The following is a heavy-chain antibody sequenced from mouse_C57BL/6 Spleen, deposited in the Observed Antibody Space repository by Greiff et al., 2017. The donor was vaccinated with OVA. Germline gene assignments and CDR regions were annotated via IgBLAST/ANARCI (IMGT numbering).Heavy chain of an antibody. CDR2: IYPGDGDT. J-gene: IGHJ1*03. CDR1: GYAFSSSW. V-gene: IGHV1-82*01. Sequence: VKLVESGPELVKPGASVKISCKASGYAFSSSWMNWVKQRPGKGLEWIGRIYPGDGDTNYNGKFKGKATLTADKSSSTAYMQLSSLTSEDSAVYFCAREITTVVATDFDVWGTGTTVTVSS. D-gene: IGHD1-1*01. CDR3: AREITTVVATDFDV.